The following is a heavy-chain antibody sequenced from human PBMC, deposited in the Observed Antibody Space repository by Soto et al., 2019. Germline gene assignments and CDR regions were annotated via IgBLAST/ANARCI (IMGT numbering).Heavy chain of an antibody. CDR3: ARALRVKGIAAAGTGY. Sequence: ASVKVSCKASGYTFTSYYMHWVRQAPGQGLEWMGIISPSGGSTSYAQKFQGRVTMTRDTSTSTVYMELSSLRSEDTAVYYCARALRVKGIAAAGTGYWGQGTLVTVSS. J-gene: IGHJ4*02. D-gene: IGHD6-13*01. V-gene: IGHV1-46*01. CDR1: GYTFTSYY. CDR2: ISPSGGST.